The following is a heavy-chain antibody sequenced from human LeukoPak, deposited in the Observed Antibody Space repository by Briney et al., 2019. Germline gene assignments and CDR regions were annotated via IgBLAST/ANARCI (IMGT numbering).Heavy chain of an antibody. J-gene: IGHJ3*02. CDR2: IYYSGST. D-gene: IGHD6-19*01. V-gene: IGHV4-59*08. Sequence: SETLSLTFSVSGGSISSYYRSWIRQPPGKGLECIGYIYYSGSTNYNPSLKSRVTMSVDTSKNQFSLKLTSVTAADTAVYYCARLRPVAGYDAFDIWGHGTMVTVSS. CDR1: GGSISSYY. CDR3: ARLRPVAGYDAFDI.